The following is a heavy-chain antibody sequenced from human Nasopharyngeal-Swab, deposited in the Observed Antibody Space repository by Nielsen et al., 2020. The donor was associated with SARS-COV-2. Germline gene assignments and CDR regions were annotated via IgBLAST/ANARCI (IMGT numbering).Heavy chain of an antibody. D-gene: IGHD3-22*01. CDR2: IYFSGNT. J-gene: IGHJ6*04. V-gene: IGHV4-31*02. Sequence: WIRQPPGKGLEWLGYIYFSGNTYYNPSLKSRVTISVDTSKNQFSLKLSSVTAADTAVYYCARGFVGAYYDSNLDVWGKGTTVTVSS. CDR3: ARGFVGAYYDSNLDV.